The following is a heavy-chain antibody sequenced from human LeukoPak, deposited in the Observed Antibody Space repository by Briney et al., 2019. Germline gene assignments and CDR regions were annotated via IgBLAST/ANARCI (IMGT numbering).Heavy chain of an antibody. J-gene: IGHJ5*02. CDR3: ARDIVTVPTAMEGWFDP. CDR1: GYKFTSFA. V-gene: IGHV1-18*01. Sequence: ASVKVSCKASGYKFTSFAIAWVRQAPGQGLEWLGWISGYNGNTKYPRRLQGRVTMTTDTSTNTAYMELRSLRPDDTAVYYCARDIVTVPTAMEGWFDPWGQGTLVTVSP. D-gene: IGHD2-2*01. CDR2: ISGYNGNT.